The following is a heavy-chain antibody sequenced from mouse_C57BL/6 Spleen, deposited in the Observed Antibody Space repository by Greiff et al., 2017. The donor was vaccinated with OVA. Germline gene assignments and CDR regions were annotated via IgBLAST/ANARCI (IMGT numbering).Heavy chain of an antibody. Sequence: EVKLVESEGGLVQPGSSMKLSCTASGFTFSDYYMAWVRQIPEKGLEWVANINYDGSSTYYLDSLKSRFIISRDNAKNILYLQMSSLKSEDTATYYCARGNDYDDYAMDYWGQGTSVTVSS. V-gene: IGHV5-16*01. D-gene: IGHD2-4*01. CDR1: GFTFSDYY. CDR2: INYDGSST. CDR3: ARGNDYDDYAMDY. J-gene: IGHJ4*01.